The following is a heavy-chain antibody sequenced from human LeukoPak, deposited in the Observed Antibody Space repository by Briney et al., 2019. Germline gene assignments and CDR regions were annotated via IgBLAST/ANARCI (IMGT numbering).Heavy chain of an antibody. V-gene: IGHV3-9*01. CDR1: GFIFDNYG. Sequence: PGGSLRLSCSASGFIFDNYGMHWVRQFPGKDLEWVAGISWNSVNRDYGDSVKGRFTISRDNAKGSLYLQMNSLRAEDTAVYYCARDIDYWGQGTLVTVSS. CDR3: ARDIDY. J-gene: IGHJ4*02. CDR2: ISWNSVNR.